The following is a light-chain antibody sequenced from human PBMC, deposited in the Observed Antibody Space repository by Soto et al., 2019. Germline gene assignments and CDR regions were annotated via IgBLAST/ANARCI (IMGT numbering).Light chain of an antibody. CDR1: QSVTINY. Sequence: EIVLTQSPGTLSLSPGERATLSCRASQSVTINYLAWYQQKPGQAPRVLIYGTSIRASGVPERFSGGGSGTDFTLTITRLEPEDFAVYYCQQYGSSLFTFGPGTKVDFK. CDR2: GTS. V-gene: IGKV3-20*01. J-gene: IGKJ3*01. CDR3: QQYGSSLFT.